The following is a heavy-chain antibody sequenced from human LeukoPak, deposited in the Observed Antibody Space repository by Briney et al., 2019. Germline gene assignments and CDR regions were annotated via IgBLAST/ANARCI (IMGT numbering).Heavy chain of an antibody. CDR1: GYTFTDYY. V-gene: IGHV1-2*02. J-gene: IGHJ4*02. D-gene: IGHD1-26*01. CDR3: AVGRRTDFDY. Sequence: ASAKVPCKASGYTFTDYYIHWVRQAPGQGLEWTGWINPNSGGTNYAQNFQGRVTMTRDTYITTAYMDLSRLRLDDTAVYYCAVGRRTDFDYWGQGTLVTVSS. CDR2: INPNSGGT.